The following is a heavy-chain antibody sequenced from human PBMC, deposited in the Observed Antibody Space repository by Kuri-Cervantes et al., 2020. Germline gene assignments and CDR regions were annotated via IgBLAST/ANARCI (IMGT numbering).Heavy chain of an antibody. J-gene: IGHJ4*02. Sequence: GGSLRLSCAASGFTLSTFDNYGMGWVRQAPGKGLEWVSYISSSSSTIYYADSVKGRFTISRDNAKNSLYLQMNSLRAEDTAMYFCGRGYDIAGYFMFWGQGVLVTVSS. V-gene: IGHV3-48*01. CDR2: ISSSSSTI. D-gene: IGHD2-2*01. CDR3: GRGYDIAGYFMF. CDR1: GFTLSTFDNYG.